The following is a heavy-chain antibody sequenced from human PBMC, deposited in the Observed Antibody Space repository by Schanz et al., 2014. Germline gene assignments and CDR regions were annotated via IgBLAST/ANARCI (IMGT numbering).Heavy chain of an antibody. J-gene: IGHJ4*02. D-gene: IGHD3-3*01. Sequence: QVQLVESGGGLVKPGGSLRLSCAASGFIFNDYYMNWIRQAPGKGLEWLSYISRDGTTSYYADSVKGRFTISRDNAKNSLYLEMTSLRAEDTAVYYCARPIYDLWSGSFDYWGQGTLVTVSS. CDR2: ISRDGTTS. CDR1: GFIFNDYY. CDR3: ARPIYDLWSGSFDY. V-gene: IGHV3-11*04.